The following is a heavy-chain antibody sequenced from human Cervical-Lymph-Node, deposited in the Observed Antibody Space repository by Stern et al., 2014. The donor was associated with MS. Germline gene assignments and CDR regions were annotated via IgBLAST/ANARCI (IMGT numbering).Heavy chain of an antibody. D-gene: IGHD2/OR15-2a*01. V-gene: IGHV1-24*01. CDR2: FDPEDGET. CDR3: ATLSGKASYYYYYGMDV. Sequence: QVQLMQSGAEVKKPGASVKVSCKVSGYTLTELSMHWVRHAPGKWLEWMGGFDPEDGETIYAQKFQGRVTMTEDTSTDTAYMELSSLRSEDTAVYYCATLSGKASYYYYYGMDVWGQGTTVTVSS. J-gene: IGHJ6*02. CDR1: GYTLTELS.